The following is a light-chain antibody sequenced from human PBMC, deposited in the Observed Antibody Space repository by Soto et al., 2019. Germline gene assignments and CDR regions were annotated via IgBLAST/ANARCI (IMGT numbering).Light chain of an antibody. Sequence: DIQLTQSPSFLSTSVGDRVTIICRASQAIRTYLAWYQQKPGRAPKLLIYAASTLQTGVPSRFGGSGSGTEFTLTISSLQPEDFATYYCQHLNSYPITFGQGTRLEIK. V-gene: IGKV1-9*01. CDR3: QHLNSYPIT. CDR2: AAS. CDR1: QAIRTY. J-gene: IGKJ5*01.